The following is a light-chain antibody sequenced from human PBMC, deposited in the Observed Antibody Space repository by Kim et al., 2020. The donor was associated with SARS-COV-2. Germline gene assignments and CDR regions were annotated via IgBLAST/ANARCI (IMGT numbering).Light chain of an antibody. V-gene: IGKV1-17*03. J-gene: IGKJ1*01. CDR3: LQQNIYPWT. Sequence: ASVEDIVTITRRAIQGISNSLAWLQQTPGKVPKRLIYATSSLQSGVPSRFSGSGSGTDFTLTISSLQPEDFASYYCLQQNIYPWTFGQGTKVDIK. CDR1: QGISNS. CDR2: ATS.